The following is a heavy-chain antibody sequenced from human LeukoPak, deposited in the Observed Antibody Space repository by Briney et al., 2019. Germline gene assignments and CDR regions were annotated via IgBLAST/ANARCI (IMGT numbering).Heavy chain of an antibody. Sequence: SGGSLRLSCAASGFTFSSYGMHWVRQAPGKGLEWVAVISYDGSNKYYADSVKGRFTISRDNSKNTLYLQMNSLRAEDTAVYYCAKRRRIVVVPAAILTPSLDYWGQGTLVTVSS. CDR3: AKRRRIVVVPAAILTPSLDY. CDR1: GFTFSSYG. V-gene: IGHV3-30*18. J-gene: IGHJ4*02. CDR2: ISYDGSNK. D-gene: IGHD2-2*01.